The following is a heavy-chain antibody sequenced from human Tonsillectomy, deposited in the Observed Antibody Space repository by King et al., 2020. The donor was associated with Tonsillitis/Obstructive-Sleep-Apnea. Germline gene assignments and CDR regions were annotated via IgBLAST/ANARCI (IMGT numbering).Heavy chain of an antibody. CDR1: GGSISTYY. Sequence: MQLQESGPGLVKPSETLSLTCTVSGGSISTYYWSWIRQPPGKGLEWIGYIDYSGSTKYNPSLKNRVTMSVDTSKNQFSLKLSSVTAADTAVYYCAQEGTDAFNIWGQGQWSPSLQ. J-gene: IGHJ3*02. D-gene: IGHD1-1*01. CDR2: IDYSGST. V-gene: IGHV4-59*08. CDR3: AQEGTDAFNI.